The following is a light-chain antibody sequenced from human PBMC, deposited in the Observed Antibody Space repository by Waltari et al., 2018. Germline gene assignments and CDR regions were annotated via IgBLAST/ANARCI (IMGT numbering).Light chain of an antibody. CDR2: EVT. CDR1: SSDVGVYHY. V-gene: IGLV2-8*01. Sequence: QSALTQPPSASGSPGQSVTIPCTGTSSDVGVYHYLSGYKQYPGRAPNLMIYEVTKRPSGVPDRFSGSKSGNTASLTVSGLQADDEADYYCSSYAGSNNYWVFGGGTTLTVL. CDR3: SSYAGSNNYWV. J-gene: IGLJ3*02.